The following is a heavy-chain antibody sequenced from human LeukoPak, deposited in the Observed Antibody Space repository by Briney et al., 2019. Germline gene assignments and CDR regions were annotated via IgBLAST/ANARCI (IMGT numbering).Heavy chain of an antibody. CDR2: MSHDGSNI. CDR3: ARESFGDYYFDY. D-gene: IGHD4-17*01. Sequence: GGSLRLSCASSGSTFSNYVLYWVRQAPGKGLEWVAGMSHDGSNIYYADPVKGRFTVSRDNSKNTLYLQMNSLRVEDTAVYSCARESFGDYYFDYWGQGTLVTVSS. CDR1: GSTFSNYV. J-gene: IGHJ4*02. V-gene: IGHV3-30*14.